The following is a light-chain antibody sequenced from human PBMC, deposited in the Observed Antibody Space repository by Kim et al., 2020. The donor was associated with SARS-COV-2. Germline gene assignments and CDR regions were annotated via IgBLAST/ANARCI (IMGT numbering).Light chain of an antibody. CDR3: SSYTSSSV. Sequence: QSALTQPASVSGSPGQSITISCTGTSSAVGGYNYVSWYQQHPGKAPKLMIYDVSNRPSGVSNRFSGSKSGNTASLTISGLQAEDEADYYCSSYTSSSVSGGGTRLTVL. V-gene: IGLV2-14*03. J-gene: IGLJ3*02. CDR1: SSAVGGYNY. CDR2: DVS.